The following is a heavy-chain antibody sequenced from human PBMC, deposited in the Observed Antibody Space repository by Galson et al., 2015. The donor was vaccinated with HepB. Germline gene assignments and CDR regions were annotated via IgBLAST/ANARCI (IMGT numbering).Heavy chain of an antibody. D-gene: IGHD4-17*01. CDR2: IYYSGST. Sequence: ETLSLTCTVSGGSISSSSYYWGWIRQPPGKGLEWIGSIYYSGSTYYNPSLKSRVTISVDTSKNQFSLKLSSVTAADTAVYYCARLGWDGDPINYWGQGTLVTVSS. J-gene: IGHJ4*02. CDR1: GGSISSSSYY. V-gene: IGHV4-39*01. CDR3: ARLGWDGDPINY.